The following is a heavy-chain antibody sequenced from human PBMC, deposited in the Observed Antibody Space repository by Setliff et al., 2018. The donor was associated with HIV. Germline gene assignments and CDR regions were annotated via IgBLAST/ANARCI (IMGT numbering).Heavy chain of an antibody. CDR2: SIPMYGTS. V-gene: IGHV1-69*05. CDR3: ARKLRPGHGVDV. J-gene: IGHJ6*02. D-gene: IGHD3-10*01. Sequence: SVKVSCKASGGTFSSYAISWVRQAPGQGLEWMGGSIPMYGTSNYAQKFQGRFTISRDNAKNSMDLQMNSLRAEDTAIYYCARKLRPGHGVDVWGQGTTVTVSS. CDR1: GGTFSSYA.